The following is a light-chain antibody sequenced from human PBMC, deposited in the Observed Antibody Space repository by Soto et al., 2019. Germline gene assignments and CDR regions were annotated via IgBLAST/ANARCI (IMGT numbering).Light chain of an antibody. J-gene: IGLJ1*01. V-gene: IGLV1-40*01. Sequence: SVLAQPPSVSGAPGQRVTISCTGSSSNIGAGYDINWYQQLPGMAPKLLIFDNVNRPSGVPDRVSGSKSGTSASLVITGLQAEDEADYCCQSYDSSLSGYAFGTGTKVTVL. CDR3: QSYDSSLSGYA. CDR2: DNV. CDR1: SSNIGAGYD.